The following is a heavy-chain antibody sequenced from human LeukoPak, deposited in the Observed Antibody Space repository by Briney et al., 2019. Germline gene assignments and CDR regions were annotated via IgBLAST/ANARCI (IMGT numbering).Heavy chain of an antibody. CDR1: GYTFTGYY. D-gene: IGHD3-3*02. CDR2: INPNSGGT. J-gene: IGHJ4*02. CDR3: ARLIRRISRSVDY. Sequence: ASVKVSCKASGYTFTGYYMHWVRRAPGQGLEWMGWINPNSGGTNYAQKFQGRVTMTRDTSISIAYMELSRLRSDDTAVYYCARLIRRISRSVDYWGQGTLVTVSS. V-gene: IGHV1-2*02.